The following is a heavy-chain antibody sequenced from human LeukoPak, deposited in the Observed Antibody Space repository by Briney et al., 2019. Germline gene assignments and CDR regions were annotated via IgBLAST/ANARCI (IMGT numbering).Heavy chain of an antibody. J-gene: IGHJ6*02. Sequence: ASVKVSCKASGYTFTSYDINWVRQATGQGLEWMGWMNPNSGNTGYAQKFQGRVTMTRNTSISTAYMELSSLRSEDTAVYYCARMKRSNLRWKSNYYYGMDVWGQGTTVTVSS. D-gene: IGHD4-23*01. CDR3: ARMKRSNLRWKSNYYYGMDV. CDR2: MNPNSGNT. V-gene: IGHV1-8*01. CDR1: GYTFTSYD.